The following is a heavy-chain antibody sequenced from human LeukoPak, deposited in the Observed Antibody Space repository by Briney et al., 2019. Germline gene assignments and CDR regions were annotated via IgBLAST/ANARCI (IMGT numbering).Heavy chain of an antibody. J-gene: IGHJ4*02. CDR1: GYSISSGYY. D-gene: IGHD1-7*01. V-gene: IGHV4-38-2*01. CDR2: IYHSGST. CDR3: ATQLTGLELRRSLVY. Sequence: PSETLSLTCAVSGYSISSGYYWGWIRQPPGQGLEWMGSIYHSGSTYYNPSLKSRVTISVDTSKNQFSLKLSSVTAADTAVYYCATQLTGLELRRSLVYWGQGTLVTVSS.